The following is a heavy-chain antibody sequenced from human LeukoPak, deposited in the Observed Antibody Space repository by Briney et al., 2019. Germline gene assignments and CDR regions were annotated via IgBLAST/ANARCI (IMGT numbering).Heavy chain of an antibody. Sequence: ASVKVSCKASGYTFTSYAMHWVRQAPGQRLEWMGWINAGNGNTKYSQKFQGRVTITRDTSASTAYMELSSLRSEGTAVYYCARSTPSLLAYYYYGMDVWGQGTTVTVSS. CDR1: GYTFTSYA. CDR2: INAGNGNT. J-gene: IGHJ6*02. V-gene: IGHV1-3*01. CDR3: ARSTPSLLAYYYYGMDV.